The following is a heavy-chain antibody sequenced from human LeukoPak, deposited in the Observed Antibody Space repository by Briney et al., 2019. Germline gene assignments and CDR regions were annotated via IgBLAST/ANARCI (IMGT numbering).Heavy chain of an antibody. D-gene: IGHD1-1*01. J-gene: IGHJ4*02. CDR1: GYTFTSYG. Sequence: ASVKVSCKASGYTFTSYGISWVRQAPGQGLEWMGWISAYNGNTNYAQKLQGRVTMTTDTPTSTAYMGLRSLRSDDTAVYYCAREQPQSKDFDYWGQGTLVTVSS. V-gene: IGHV1-18*01. CDR2: ISAYNGNT. CDR3: AREQPQSKDFDY.